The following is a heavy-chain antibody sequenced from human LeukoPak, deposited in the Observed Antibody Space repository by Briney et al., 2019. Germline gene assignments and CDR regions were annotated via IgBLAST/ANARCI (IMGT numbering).Heavy chain of an antibody. V-gene: IGHV3-23*01. D-gene: IGHD4-17*01. CDR3: AKDSNQYGDYFDY. Sequence: PGGSLRLSCAASGFTFSSYAMSWVRQAPGKGLEWVSAISGSGGSTYYADSAKGRFTISRDNSKNSLYLQMNSLRTEDTALYYCAKDSNQYGDYFDYWGQGTLVTVSS. CDR1: GFTFSSYA. J-gene: IGHJ4*02. CDR2: ISGSGGST.